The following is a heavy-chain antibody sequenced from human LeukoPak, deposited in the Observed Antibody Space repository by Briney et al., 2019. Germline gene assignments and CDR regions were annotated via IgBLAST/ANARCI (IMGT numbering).Heavy chain of an antibody. D-gene: IGHD6-13*01. V-gene: IGHV3-30*01. CDR2: ISYDGSNK. Sequence: GRSLRLSCAASGFTFSSYAMHWVRQAPGKGLEWVSVISYDGSNKYYADSVNGRFTISRDNSKNTLYLQMNSLRAEDTPVYYCAAQQQLRYWGQGTLVTVSS. CDR1: GFTFSSYA. CDR3: AAQQQLRY. J-gene: IGHJ4*02.